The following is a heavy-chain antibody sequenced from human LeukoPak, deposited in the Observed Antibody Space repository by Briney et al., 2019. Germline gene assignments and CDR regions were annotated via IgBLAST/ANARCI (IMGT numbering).Heavy chain of an antibody. CDR1: GGSISSGVYY. J-gene: IGHJ6*02. CDR3: ARDGAYSSGSYFAGMDV. D-gene: IGHD3-10*01. V-gene: IGHV4-30-4*01. Sequence: SETLSLTCTVSGGSISSGVYYWSWIRQPPGQGLEWIGYIYYSGSTYYNPSLKSRATISVDTSKNQFSLKLSSVTAADTAVYYCARDGAYSSGSYFAGMDVWGQGTTVTVSS. CDR2: IYYSGST.